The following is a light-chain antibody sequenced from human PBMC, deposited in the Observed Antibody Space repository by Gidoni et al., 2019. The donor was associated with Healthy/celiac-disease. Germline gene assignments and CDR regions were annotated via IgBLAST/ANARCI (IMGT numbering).Light chain of an antibody. V-gene: IGKV1-6*01. CDR3: LQDYNYPPST. CDR1: QGIRND. Sequence: AIQMTQSPSSLSASVGDRVTITCRASQGIRNDLGWYQQKPGKAPKLLIYAASSLQSGVPSRFSGSGSGTDFTLTISSLQPEDFATYYCLQDYNYPPSTFXQXTKVEIK. CDR2: AAS. J-gene: IGKJ1*01.